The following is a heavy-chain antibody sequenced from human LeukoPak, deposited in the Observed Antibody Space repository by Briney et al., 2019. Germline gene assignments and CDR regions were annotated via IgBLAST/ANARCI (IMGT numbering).Heavy chain of an antibody. CDR1: GYAFTSYD. J-gene: IGHJ5*02. CDR3: TTDYPWFDP. Sequence: ASVKVSCKASGYAFTSYDIHWVRQAPGQRLEWLGWMSPNSGNTEYAQKFQGRVTMTRDTSISTAYMEVTSLKTEDTAVYYCTTDYPWFDPWGQGTLVTVSS. V-gene: IGHV1-8*01. D-gene: IGHD1-26*01. CDR2: MSPNSGNT.